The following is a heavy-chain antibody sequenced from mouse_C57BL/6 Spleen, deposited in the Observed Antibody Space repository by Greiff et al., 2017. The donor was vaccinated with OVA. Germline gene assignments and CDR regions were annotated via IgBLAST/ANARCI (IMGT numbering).Heavy chain of an antibody. Sequence: QVQLQQPGAELVKPGASVKLSCKASGYTFTSYWMHWVKQRPGQGLEWIGMIHPNSGSTNYNEKFKSKATLTVDKSSSTAYMQLSSLTSEDSAVYYCARSGIYYDYEHGYFDYWGQGTTLTVSS. J-gene: IGHJ2*01. V-gene: IGHV1-64*01. D-gene: IGHD2-4*01. CDR1: GYTFTSYW. CDR2: IHPNSGST. CDR3: ARSGIYYDYEHGYFDY.